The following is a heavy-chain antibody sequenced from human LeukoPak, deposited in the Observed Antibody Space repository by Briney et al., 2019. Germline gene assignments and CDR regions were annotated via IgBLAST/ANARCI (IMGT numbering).Heavy chain of an antibody. J-gene: IGHJ5*02. CDR3: AKDTSDYGDFYNWFDP. D-gene: IGHD4-17*01. CDR1: GFTFGDYA. CDR2: ISWNSGSI. V-gene: IGHV3-9*01. Sequence: GRSLRLSCAASGFTFGDYAMHWVRQAPGKGLDWVSVISWNSGSIGYADSVKGRFTISRDNAKNSLYLQMNSLRAEDTALYYCAKDTSDYGDFYNWFDPWGQGTLVTVSS.